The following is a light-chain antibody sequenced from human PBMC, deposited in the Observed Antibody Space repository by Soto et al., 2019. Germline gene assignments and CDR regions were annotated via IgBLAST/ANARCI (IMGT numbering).Light chain of an antibody. V-gene: IGLV1-40*01. Sequence: QSVLTQPPSVSGAPGQRVTISCTGSSSNIGASYAVHWYQQLPGTAPKLLIYGNSNRPSGVPVRFSGSKSGTSASLAITGLQAEDEADYYCHSYDSSLSGSVFGGGTKLTVL. CDR3: HSYDSSLSGSV. CDR1: SSNIGASYA. CDR2: GNS. J-gene: IGLJ3*02.